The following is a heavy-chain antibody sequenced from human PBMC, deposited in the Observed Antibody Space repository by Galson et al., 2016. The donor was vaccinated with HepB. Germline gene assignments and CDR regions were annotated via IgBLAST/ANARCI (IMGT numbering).Heavy chain of an antibody. D-gene: IGHD1-1*01. Sequence: TLSLTCAVSGGSISGGGYSWTWIRQPPGKGLEWIGYMHSSGSTYSNPSLKSRFAMSVDTSKNQFSLKLSSVTAADTAVYYCARGGGLGTRGGFDYWGQGTLVTVS. V-gene: IGHV4-31*11. J-gene: IGHJ4*02. CDR3: ARGGGLGTRGGFDY. CDR1: GGSISGGGYS. CDR2: MHSSGST.